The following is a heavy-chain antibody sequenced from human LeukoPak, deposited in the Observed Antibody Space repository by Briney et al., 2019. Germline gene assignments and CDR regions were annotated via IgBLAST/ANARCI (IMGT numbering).Heavy chain of an antibody. J-gene: IGHJ4*02. V-gene: IGHV3-23*01. CDR2: ISGSGGST. Sequence: PGGSLRLSCAASGFTFSSYAMSWVRQAPGKGLEWVSAISGSGGSTYYADSVKGRFTISRDNSKNSVYLQMNSLRAEDTAVYYCARDFGSGDYVTSGIDYWGQGTLVTVSS. D-gene: IGHD4-17*01. CDR1: GFTFSSYA. CDR3: ARDFGSGDYVTSGIDY.